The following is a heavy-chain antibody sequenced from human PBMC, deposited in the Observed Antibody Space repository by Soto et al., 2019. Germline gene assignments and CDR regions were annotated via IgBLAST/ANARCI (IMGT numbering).Heavy chain of an antibody. D-gene: IGHD2-21*01. CDR3: AIRRHNTPFDY. J-gene: IGHJ4*02. V-gene: IGHV4-34*01. CDR2: INHSGST. Sequence: KTSETLSLTCAVYGGSFSGYYWSWIRQPPGKGLEWIGEINHSGSTNYNPSLKSRVTISVDTSKNQFSLKLSSVTAADTAVYYCAIRRHNTPFDYWGQGTLVTVSS. CDR1: GGSFSGYY.